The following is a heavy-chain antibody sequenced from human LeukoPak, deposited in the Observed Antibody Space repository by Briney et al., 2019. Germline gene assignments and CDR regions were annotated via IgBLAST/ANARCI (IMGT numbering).Heavy chain of an antibody. D-gene: IGHD6-13*01. CDR1: GGSISSYY. Sequence: SSETLSLTCTVSGGSISSYYWSWIRQPPGKGLEWIGYIYYSGSTNYNPSLKSRVTISVDTSKNQFSLKLSSVTAADTAVYYCARGPLGSSWYKWFDPWGQGTLVTVSS. V-gene: IGHV4-59*12. CDR2: IYYSGST. CDR3: ARGPLGSSWYKWFDP. J-gene: IGHJ5*02.